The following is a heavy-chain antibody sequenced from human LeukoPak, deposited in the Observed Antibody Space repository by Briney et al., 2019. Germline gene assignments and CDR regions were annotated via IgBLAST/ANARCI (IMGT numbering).Heavy chain of an antibody. V-gene: IGHV4-31*03. D-gene: IGHD2-21*02. CDR3: ARDYIVVVTANYYYYGMDV. Sequence: SETLSLTCTVSGGSISSGGYYWSWIRQHPGKGLEWIVYIYYSGSTYYNPSLKSRVTISVDTSKNQFSLKLSSVTAADTAVYYCARDYIVVVTANYYYYGMDVWGQGTTVTVSS. CDR1: GGSISSGGYY. J-gene: IGHJ6*02. CDR2: IYYSGST.